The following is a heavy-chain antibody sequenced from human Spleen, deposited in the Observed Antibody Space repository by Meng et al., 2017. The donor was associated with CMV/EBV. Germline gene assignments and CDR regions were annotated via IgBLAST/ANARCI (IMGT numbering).Heavy chain of an antibody. D-gene: IGHD2-15*01. J-gene: IGHJ4*02. Sequence: GESLKISCAASGFTFSSNGMHWVRQAPGKGLEWVAFIRYDGSNQYYPDSVKGRFTISRDNPKNTLYLQMNSLRADDTAVYYCACSAYWGQGTLVTVSS. CDR2: IRYDGSNQ. CDR1: GFTFSSNG. CDR3: ACSAY. V-gene: IGHV3-30*02.